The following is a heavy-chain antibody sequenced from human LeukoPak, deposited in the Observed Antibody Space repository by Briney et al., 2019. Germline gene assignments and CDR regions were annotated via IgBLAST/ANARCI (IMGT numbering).Heavy chain of an antibody. D-gene: IGHD6-13*01. CDR2: IYCGGST. CDR1: GGSISSSTYY. Sequence: SETLSLTCTVSGGSISSSTYYWGWIRQPPGKGLEWIGGIYCGGSTYYNPSLKSRITISVDTSKNQFSLKLSSVTAADTAVYYCARYSSSTYNWFDPWGQGTLVTVSS. J-gene: IGHJ5*02. V-gene: IGHV4-39*01. CDR3: ARYSSSTYNWFDP.